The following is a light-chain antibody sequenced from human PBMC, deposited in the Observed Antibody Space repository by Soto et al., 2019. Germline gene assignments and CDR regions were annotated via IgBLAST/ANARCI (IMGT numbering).Light chain of an antibody. V-gene: IGLV1-40*01. Sequence: QSVLTQPPSVAGAPGQRVTISCTGSSSNIGAGYDVHWYQQLPGTAPKLLIYGNSNRPSGVPDRFSGSKSGTSASLAITGRQAEDEAGYYCQSYGSSLSGVVFGGGTKLTVL. CDR1: SSNIGAGYD. J-gene: IGLJ2*01. CDR2: GNS. CDR3: QSYGSSLSGVV.